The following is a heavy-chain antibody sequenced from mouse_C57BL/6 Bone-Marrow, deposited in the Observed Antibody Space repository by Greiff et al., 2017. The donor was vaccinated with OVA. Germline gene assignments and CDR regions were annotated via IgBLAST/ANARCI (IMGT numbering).Heavy chain of an antibody. V-gene: IGHV1-77*01. J-gene: IGHJ2*01. D-gene: IGHD2-3*01. CDR3: ASPGDPGPPIYDGYYFDY. CDR2: IGPGSGST. CDR1: GYTFTDYY. Sequence: QVQLKESGAELVKPGASVKISCKASGYTFTDYYINWVKQRPGQGLEWIGKIGPGSGSTYYNEKFKGKATLTADKSSSTAYMQLSSLTSEDSAVYFCASPGDPGPPIYDGYYFDYWGQGTTLTVSS.